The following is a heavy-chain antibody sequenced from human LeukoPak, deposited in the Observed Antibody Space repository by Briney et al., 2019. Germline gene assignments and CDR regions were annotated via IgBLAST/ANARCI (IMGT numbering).Heavy chain of an antibody. D-gene: IGHD3-3*01. CDR2: IYPRDSDT. J-gene: IGHJ4*02. CDR1: GYSFTNW. V-gene: IGHV5-51*01. CDR3: ASGEYDRNRSFGD. Sequence: GESLKISCKGSGYSFTNWIGWVRQMPGKGLEWMWIIYPRDSDTRYSPSFQGQVTISADKSISTAYLQWSSLKASDTAVYYCASGEYDRNRSFGDWGQGTLVTVSS.